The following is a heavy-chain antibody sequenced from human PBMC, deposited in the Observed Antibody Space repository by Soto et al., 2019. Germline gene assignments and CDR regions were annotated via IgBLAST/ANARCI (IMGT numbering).Heavy chain of an antibody. J-gene: IGHJ4*02. D-gene: IGHD3-10*01. CDR2: ISASGVST. CDR3: ATDIMVRGPMFY. CDR1: GFTFSNYA. V-gene: IGHV3-23*01. Sequence: PGGSLRLSCAASGFTFSNYAMTWVRQAPGRGLEWVSAISASGVSTYYAGSVKGRFTISRDNSKNTLSLQMNSLRVEDTALYYCATDIMVRGPMFYWGQGTLVTVSS.